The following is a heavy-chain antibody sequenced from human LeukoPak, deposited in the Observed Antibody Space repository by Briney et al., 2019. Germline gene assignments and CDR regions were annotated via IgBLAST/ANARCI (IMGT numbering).Heavy chain of an antibody. CDR2: ITGSGSST. J-gene: IGHJ4*02. CDR1: GFSFSSYA. V-gene: IGHV3-23*01. D-gene: IGHD6-19*01. CDR3: AKRVSGWYFVDY. Sequence: GGSLRLSCAASGFSFSSYAMSWVRQAPGKGLEWVSAITGSGSSTFYADAVKGRFTISKDNSKNTLYLQMNSLRAEDTAVYYCAKRVSGWYFVDYWGQGALVTVSS.